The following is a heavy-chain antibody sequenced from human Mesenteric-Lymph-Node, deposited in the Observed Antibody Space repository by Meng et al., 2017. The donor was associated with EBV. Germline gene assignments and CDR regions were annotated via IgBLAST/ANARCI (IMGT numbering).Heavy chain of an antibody. Sequence: VHRQESGPGLVKPSGTLSLTCSVSGGSISSSNWWIWVRQPPGKGLEWIGEIYHTGTINYNPSLRSRVIMSLDKSENQVSLKLTSVTAADTAVYYCAEVLNGYYYFDYWGQGTLVTVSS. CDR3: AEVLNGYYYFDY. CDR2: IYHTGTI. V-gene: IGHV4-4*02. J-gene: IGHJ4*02. D-gene: IGHD3-22*01. CDR1: GGSISSSNW.